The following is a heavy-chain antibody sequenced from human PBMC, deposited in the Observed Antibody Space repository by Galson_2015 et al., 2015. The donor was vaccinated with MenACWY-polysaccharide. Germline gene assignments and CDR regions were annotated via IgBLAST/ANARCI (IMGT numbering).Heavy chain of an antibody. CDR3: ANGRHSTSWGPEFDY. Sequence: SLRLSCAASGFTFSSYGMHWVRQAPGKGLEWVAVISYDGSNKYFADSVKDRFTISRDNSKNTLYLQMNSLRAEDTAVYYCANGRHSTSWGPEFDYWGQGTLVTVSS. CDR1: GFTFSSYG. J-gene: IGHJ4*02. V-gene: IGHV3-30*18. D-gene: IGHD6-13*01. CDR2: ISYDGSNK.